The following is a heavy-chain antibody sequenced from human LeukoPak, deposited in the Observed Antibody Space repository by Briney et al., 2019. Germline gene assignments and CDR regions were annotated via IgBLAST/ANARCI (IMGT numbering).Heavy chain of an antibody. CDR1: GFTFSTYG. J-gene: IGHJ4*02. D-gene: IGHD3-22*01. CDR3: AKDQDSSGPFDY. Sequence: GGSLRLSCAASGFTFSTYGMHWVRQAPGKGLEWVAFIRYDGSNKYYADSVKGRFTISRDNSKNTLYLQMNSLRAEDTAVYYCAKDQDSSGPFDYWGQGTLVTVSS. V-gene: IGHV3-30*02. CDR2: IRYDGSNK.